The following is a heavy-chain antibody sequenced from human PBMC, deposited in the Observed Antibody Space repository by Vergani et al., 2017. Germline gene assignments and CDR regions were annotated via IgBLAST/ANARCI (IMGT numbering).Heavy chain of an antibody. CDR3: AVCSDRSSSSRWFDP. J-gene: IGHJ5*02. D-gene: IGHD6-6*01. V-gene: IGHV4-59*12. Sequence: QVQLQESGPGLVKPSETLSLTCTVSGGSISSYYWSWIRQPPGKGLEWIGYIYYSGSTNYNPSLKSRVTISVDTSKNQFSLKLSSVTAADTAVYYCAVCSDRSSSSRWFDPWGQGTLVTVSS. CDR2: IYYSGST. CDR1: GGSISSYY.